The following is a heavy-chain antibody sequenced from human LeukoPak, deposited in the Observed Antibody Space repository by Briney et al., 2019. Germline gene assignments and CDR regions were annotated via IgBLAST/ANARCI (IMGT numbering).Heavy chain of an antibody. CDR3: TRDPFGSRSCPDS. D-gene: IGHD3-10*01. V-gene: IGHV3-33*01. Sequence: GGSLRLSCTASGFTFSSYAIHWIRQAPGKGLEWVALVWHDGSNRYYADSVKGRFTISRDNSKNTVYLQMNSLRAEDTAVYYCTRDPFGSRSCPDSWGQGTLVTVSS. J-gene: IGHJ4*02. CDR2: VWHDGSNR. CDR1: GFTFSSYA.